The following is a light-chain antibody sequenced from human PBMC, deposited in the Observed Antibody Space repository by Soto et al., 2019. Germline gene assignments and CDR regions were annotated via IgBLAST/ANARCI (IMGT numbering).Light chain of an antibody. J-gene: IGLJ1*01. CDR2: EVT. CDR3: SSYAGTTFV. V-gene: IGLV2-8*01. Sequence: QSVLTQPPSASGSPGQSVTISCTGTSSDVGGYNYVSWYQHHPGNAPKLMIYEVTKRPSGVPDRFSGSKSGNTASLTVSELQAEDEAAYFCSSYAGTTFVFGTGTKVTVL. CDR1: SSDVGGYNY.